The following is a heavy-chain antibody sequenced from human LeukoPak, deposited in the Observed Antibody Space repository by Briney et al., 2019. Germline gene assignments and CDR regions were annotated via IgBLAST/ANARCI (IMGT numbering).Heavy chain of an antibody. CDR2: IYYSGST. CDR1: GGSISSSSYY. V-gene: IGHV4-61*05. CDR3: ATGLPYCSGGSCYSGVGDY. Sequence: ASETLSLTCTVSGGSISSSSYYWGWIRQPPGKGLEWIGYIYYSGSTNYNPSLKSRVTISVDTSKNQFSLKLSSVTAADTAVYYCATGLPYCSGGSCYSGVGDYWGQGTLVTVSS. J-gene: IGHJ4*02. D-gene: IGHD2-15*01.